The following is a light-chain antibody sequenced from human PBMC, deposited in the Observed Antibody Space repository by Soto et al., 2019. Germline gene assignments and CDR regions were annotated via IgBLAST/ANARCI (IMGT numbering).Light chain of an antibody. CDR3: QQYNSYSLT. Sequence: DIQMTQSPSTLSASVGDRVTITCRASQSISSWLAWYQQKPGKAPKLLIYDASSLESGVPSRFSGSGSGTEFTHTISSLQPDDFETYYCQQYNSYSLTFGGGTKVEIK. CDR2: DAS. V-gene: IGKV1-5*01. CDR1: QSISSW. J-gene: IGKJ4*01.